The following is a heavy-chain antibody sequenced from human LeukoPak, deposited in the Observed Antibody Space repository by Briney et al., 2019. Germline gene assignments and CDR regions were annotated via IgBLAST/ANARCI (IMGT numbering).Heavy chain of an antibody. CDR3: ARDLRDAFDI. Sequence: HSETLSLTCAVSGGSISSGGYYWSWIRQHPGKGLEWIGYIYYSGSTYYNPSLKSRVTISVDTSKNQFSLKLSSVTAADTAVYYCARDLRDAFDIWGQGTMVTVSS. CDR2: IYYSGST. CDR1: GGSISSGGYY. V-gene: IGHV4-31*11. J-gene: IGHJ3*02.